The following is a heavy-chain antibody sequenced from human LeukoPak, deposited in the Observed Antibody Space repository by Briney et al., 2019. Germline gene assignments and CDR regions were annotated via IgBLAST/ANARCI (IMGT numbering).Heavy chain of an antibody. J-gene: IGHJ4*02. D-gene: IGHD1-26*01. CDR3: AHRRGIASFDY. V-gene: IGHV2-5*01. CDR2: IYWNDDK. CDR1: GGSISSGDYY. Sequence: QTLSLTCTVSGGSISSGDYYWSWIRQPPGKALEWLALIYWNDDKRYSPSLKSRLTITKDTSKNQVVLTMTNMDPVDTATYYCAHRRGIASFDYWGQGTLVTVSS.